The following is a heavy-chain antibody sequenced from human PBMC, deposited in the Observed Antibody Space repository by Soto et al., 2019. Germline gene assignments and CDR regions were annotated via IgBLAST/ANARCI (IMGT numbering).Heavy chain of an antibody. CDR1: GGTFSSYA. D-gene: IGHD2-2*01. CDR2: IIPIFGTA. J-gene: IGHJ6*02. Sequence: PVKVSCKTSGGTFSSYAIIWVRQAHRQGLEWMGGIIPIFGTANYAQKFQGRVTITADESTSTAYMELSSLRSEDTAVYYCARDPDIVVVPAAPEDYYYGMDVWGQGTTVTVSS. V-gene: IGHV1-69*13. CDR3: ARDPDIVVVPAAPEDYYYGMDV.